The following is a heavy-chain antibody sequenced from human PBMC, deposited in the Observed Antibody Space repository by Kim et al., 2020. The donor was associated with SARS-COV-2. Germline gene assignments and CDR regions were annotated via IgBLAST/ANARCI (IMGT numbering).Heavy chain of an antibody. CDR3: ARVGVGSGWSSHLLKV. V-gene: IGHV1-69*04. J-gene: IGHJ4*02. Sequence: KFQGRVTITADKSTSTAYMELSSLRSEDTAVYYCARVGVGSGWSSHLLKVWGQGTLVTVSS. D-gene: IGHD6-19*01.